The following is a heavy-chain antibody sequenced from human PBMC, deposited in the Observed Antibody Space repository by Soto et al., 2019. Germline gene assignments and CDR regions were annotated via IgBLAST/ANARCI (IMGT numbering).Heavy chain of an antibody. CDR2: IYHSGNT. Sequence: SETLSLTCDVSGDTISTGGYTWAWIRQPPGKALEWIGHIYHSGNTYYNPSLKSRVTISVDTSKNQFSLKLTSVTAAATAVYYCARERPDGCKLDPWGQGTLVTVSS. J-gene: IGHJ5*02. V-gene: IGHV4-30-2*05. D-gene: IGHD6-19*01. CDR1: GDTISTGGYT. CDR3: ARERPDGCKLDP.